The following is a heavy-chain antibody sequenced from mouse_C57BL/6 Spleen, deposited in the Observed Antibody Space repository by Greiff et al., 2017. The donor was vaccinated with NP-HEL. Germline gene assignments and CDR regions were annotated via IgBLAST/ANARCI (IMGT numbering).Heavy chain of an antibody. CDR3: ARGTTGVGHFDY. CDR2: INPSTGGT. D-gene: IGHD1-1*01. CDR1: GYSFTGYY. J-gene: IGHJ2*01. V-gene: IGHV1-42*01. Sequence: VQLQQSGPELVKPGASVKISCKASGYSFTGYYMNWVKQSPEKSLEWIGEINPSTGGTTYNQKFKAKATLTVDKSSSTAYMQLKSLTSEDSAVYYCARGTTGVGHFDYWGQGTTLTVSS.